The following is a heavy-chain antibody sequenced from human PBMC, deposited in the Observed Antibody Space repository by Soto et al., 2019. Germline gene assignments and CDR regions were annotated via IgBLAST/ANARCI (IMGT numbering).Heavy chain of an antibody. Sequence: ASVKVSCKASGYTFTSYAMHWVRQAPGQRLEWMGWINAGNGNTKYSQKFQGRVTITRDTSASTAYMELSSLRSDDTAVYFCARPLCSSTRCGPYFFDSWGQGSLVTVSS. CDR2: INAGNGNT. CDR1: GYTFTSYA. V-gene: IGHV1-3*01. J-gene: IGHJ4*02. CDR3: ARPLCSSTRCGPYFFDS. D-gene: IGHD2-2*01.